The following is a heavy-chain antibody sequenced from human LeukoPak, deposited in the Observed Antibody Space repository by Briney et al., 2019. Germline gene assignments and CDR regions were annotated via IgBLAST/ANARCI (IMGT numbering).Heavy chain of an antibody. J-gene: IGHJ4*02. D-gene: IGHD3-10*01. V-gene: IGHV3-21*01. CDR3: ARDSGSGSYYTEYYFDY. Sequence: PGGSLRLSCAASGFTFSSYSMNWVRQAPGKGLEWVSSISSSSSYIYYADSVKGRFTISRDNAKNSLYLQMNSLRAEDTAVYYCARDSGSGSYYTEYYFDYWGQGTLVTVSS. CDR1: GFTFSSYS. CDR2: ISSSSSYI.